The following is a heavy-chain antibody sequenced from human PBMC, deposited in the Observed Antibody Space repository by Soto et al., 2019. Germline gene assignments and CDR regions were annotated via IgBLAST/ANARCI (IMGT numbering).Heavy chain of an antibody. J-gene: IGHJ5*02. CDR1: GASISGYY. Sequence: SETLSLTCTVSGASISGYYWSWIRKSAGKGLEWIGRIYATGTTDYNPSLKSRVMMSVDTSKKQFSLKLRSVTAADTAVYYCVRDGTKTLRDWFDPRGQGISVTVSS. V-gene: IGHV4-4*07. D-gene: IGHD1-1*01. CDR2: IYATGTT. CDR3: VRDGTKTLRDWFDP.